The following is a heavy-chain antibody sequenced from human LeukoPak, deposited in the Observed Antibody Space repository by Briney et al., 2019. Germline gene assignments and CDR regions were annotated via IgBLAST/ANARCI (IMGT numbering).Heavy chain of an antibody. CDR2: IYYSGST. V-gene: IGHV4-59*01. Sequence: SETLSLTCSVSGGSITSYYWSWIRQPPGKGLEWIGYIYYSGSTNYNPSLKSRVTIAVDTSKNQFSLKLSSVTAADTAVYYCARGGIEGAALVHLDYWGQGTPATVSS. CDR1: GGSITSYY. D-gene: IGHD1-26*01. J-gene: IGHJ4*01. CDR3: ARGGIEGAALVHLDY.